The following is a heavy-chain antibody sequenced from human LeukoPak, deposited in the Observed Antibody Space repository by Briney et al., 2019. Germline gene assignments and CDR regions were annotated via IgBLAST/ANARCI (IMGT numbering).Heavy chain of an antibody. CDR2: TNHSGST. D-gene: IGHD2-2*03. CDR3: ARYGYCSSTSCYNDAFDI. Sequence: PSETLSLTCAVYGGSFSGYYWSWIRQPPGKGLEWIGETNHSGSTNYNPSLKSRVTISVDTSKNQFSLKLSSVTAADTAVYYCARYGYCSSTSCYNDAFDIWGQGTMVTVSS. J-gene: IGHJ3*02. CDR1: GGSFSGYY. V-gene: IGHV4-34*01.